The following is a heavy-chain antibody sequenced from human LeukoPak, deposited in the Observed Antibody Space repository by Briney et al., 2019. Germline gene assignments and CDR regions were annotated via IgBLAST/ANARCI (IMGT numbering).Heavy chain of an antibody. CDR1: GYTFTGYY. J-gene: IGHJ4*02. V-gene: IGHV1-24*01. CDR2: FDPEDGET. CDR3: ATGPRGRYFDWLYPFDY. Sequence: ASVKVSCKASGYTFTGYYMHWVRQAPGKGLEWMGGFDPEDGETIYAQKFQGRVTMTEDTSTDTAYMELSSLRSEDTAVYYCATGPRGRYFDWLYPFDYWGQGTLVTVSS. D-gene: IGHD3-9*01.